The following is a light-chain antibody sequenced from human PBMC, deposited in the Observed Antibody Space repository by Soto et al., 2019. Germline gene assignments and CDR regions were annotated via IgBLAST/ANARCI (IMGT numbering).Light chain of an antibody. V-gene: IGKV3-20*01. J-gene: IGKJ1*01. CDR3: QQYGNSPRT. Sequence: EIVLTQSPGTLSLSPGDRATLXXRASQSVGSNYLAWYQQKPDQAPRXXIYDASTRATGIPDRFSGSGSGTDFTLTISRLEPEDFAFYYCQQYGNSPRTFGQGTKVDIK. CDR2: DAS. CDR1: QSVGSNY.